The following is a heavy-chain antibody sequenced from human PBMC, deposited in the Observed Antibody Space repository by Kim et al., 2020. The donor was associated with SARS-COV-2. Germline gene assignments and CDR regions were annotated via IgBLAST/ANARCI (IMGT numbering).Heavy chain of an antibody. CDR3: ARDYIVGATNWFDP. CDR2: IIPIFGTA. CDR1: GGTFSSYA. D-gene: IGHD1-26*01. Sequence: SVKVSCKASGGTFSSYAISWVRQAPGQWLEWMGGIIPIFGTANYAQKFQGRVTITADESTSTAYMELSSLRSEDTAVYYCARDYIVGATNWFDPWGQGTLVTVSS. J-gene: IGHJ5*02. V-gene: IGHV1-69*13.